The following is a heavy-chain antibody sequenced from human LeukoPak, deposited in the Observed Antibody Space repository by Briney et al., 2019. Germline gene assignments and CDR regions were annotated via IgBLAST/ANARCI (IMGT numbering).Heavy chain of an antibody. D-gene: IGHD3-10*01. Sequence: SETLSLTCTVSGGSISSSSYYWGWIRQPPGKGLEWIGSIYYSGSTYYNPSLKSRVTISVDTSKNQFSLKLSSVTAADTAVYYCARPTDGDEKDYWGQGTLVTVSS. CDR3: ARPTDGDEKDY. CDR1: GGSISSSSYY. V-gene: IGHV4-39*01. J-gene: IGHJ4*02. CDR2: IYYSGST.